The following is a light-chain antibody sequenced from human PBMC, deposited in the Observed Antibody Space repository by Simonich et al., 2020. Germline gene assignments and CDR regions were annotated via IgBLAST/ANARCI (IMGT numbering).Light chain of an antibody. CDR2: EGS. J-gene: IGLJ2*01. CDR1: NSDVGRYNL. CDR3: CSYAGSSTLV. V-gene: IGLV2-23*01. Sequence: QSALTQPASVSGSPGQSITISCTGTNSDVGRYNLVSWYQQQPGKAPKLMIYEGSKRPSGVSNRFSGAKSGNTASLTISGLQAEDEADYYCCSYAGSSTLVFGGGTKLTVL.